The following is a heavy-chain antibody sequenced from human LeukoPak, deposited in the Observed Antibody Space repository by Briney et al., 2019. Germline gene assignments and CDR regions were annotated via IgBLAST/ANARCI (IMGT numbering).Heavy chain of an antibody. D-gene: IGHD6-13*01. J-gene: IGHJ4*02. V-gene: IGHV1-69*13. CDR2: IIPIFGTA. CDR1: GGTFSSYA. Sequence: SVKVSCKASGGTFSSYAISWVRQAPGQGLEWMGGIIPIFGTANYAQKFQGRVTITADESTSTAYMELSSLRSEDTAVCYCARVSGYSSTFDYWGQGTLVTVSS. CDR3: ARVSGYSSTFDY.